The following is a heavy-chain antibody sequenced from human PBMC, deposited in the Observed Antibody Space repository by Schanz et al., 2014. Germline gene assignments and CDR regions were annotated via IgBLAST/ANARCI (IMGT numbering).Heavy chain of an antibody. D-gene: IGHD6-13*01. CDR3: ARGYSNIWSPMAY. CDR1: GFTVNTNY. J-gene: IGHJ4*02. Sequence: VQLVESGGGVVQPGRSLRLSCAVSGFTVNTNYMSWVRQAPGKGLEWISSMYINSGSTQYADSVKGRFTITRDIAKNSLSLQMNSLRAEDTAVYYCARGYSNIWSPMAYWGQGTLVAVSS. V-gene: IGHV3-66*01. CDR2: MYINSGST.